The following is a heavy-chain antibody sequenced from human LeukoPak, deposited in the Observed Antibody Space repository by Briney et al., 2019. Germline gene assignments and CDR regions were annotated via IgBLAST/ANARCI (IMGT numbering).Heavy chain of an antibody. Sequence: GASVKVSCKASGYTFTSYYMHWVRQAPGQGLKWMGIINPSGGSISYAQKFQGRVTMTRDTSTSTVYMELSSLRSEDTAVYYCARDVLSGDVDIVATSVNWFDPWGQGTLVTVSS. D-gene: IGHD5-12*01. J-gene: IGHJ5*02. CDR1: GYTFTSYY. CDR2: INPSGGSI. V-gene: IGHV1-46*01. CDR3: ARDVLSGDVDIVATSVNWFDP.